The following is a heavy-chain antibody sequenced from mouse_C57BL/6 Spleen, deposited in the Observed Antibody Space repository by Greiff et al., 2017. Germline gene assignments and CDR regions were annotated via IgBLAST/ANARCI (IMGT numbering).Heavy chain of an antibody. D-gene: IGHD4-1*01. CDR2: IDPSDSYT. J-gene: IGHJ4*01. Sequence: VQLQQPGAELVRPGTSVKLSCKASGYTFTSYWMHWVKQRPGQGLEWIGVIDPSDSYTNYNQKFKGKATLTVDTSSSTAYMQLSSLTSEDSAVYYCARDGANWDGYYAMDYWGQGTSVTVSS. CDR3: ARDGANWDGYYAMDY. V-gene: IGHV1-59*01. CDR1: GYTFTSYW.